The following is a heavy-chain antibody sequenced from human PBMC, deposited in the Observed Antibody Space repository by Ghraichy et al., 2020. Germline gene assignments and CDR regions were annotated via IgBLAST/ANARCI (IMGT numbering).Heavy chain of an antibody. D-gene: IGHD6-19*01. Sequence: SQTLSLTCTVSGDSITNHYWSWVRPPPGKGLEWIGFIYYRGSTSSNPSLKNRVTISVDTSKREIYLRLNSVTAADTAVYYCAREKWLSPNAFDLWGQGTLVTVSS. CDR2: IYYRGST. CDR3: AREKWLSPNAFDL. CDR1: GDSITNHY. V-gene: IGHV4-59*11. J-gene: IGHJ3*01.